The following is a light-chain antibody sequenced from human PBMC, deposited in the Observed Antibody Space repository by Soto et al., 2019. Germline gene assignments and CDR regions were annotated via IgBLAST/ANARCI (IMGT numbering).Light chain of an antibody. Sequence: EIVMTQSPATLSVSPGERATLSCRASQSVSSNLAWYQQKPGQAPRLLIYGASTRATGIPARFSGSGSGTEFTLTISILQSEDVAFYYCQQYNNWPPITFGQGTRLEIK. CDR1: QSVSSN. V-gene: IGKV3-15*01. J-gene: IGKJ5*01. CDR2: GAS. CDR3: QQYNNWPPIT.